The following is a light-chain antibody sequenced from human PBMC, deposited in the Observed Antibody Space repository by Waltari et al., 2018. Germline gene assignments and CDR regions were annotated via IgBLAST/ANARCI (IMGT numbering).Light chain of an antibody. J-gene: IGKJ4*01. Sequence: EVVLTQSPGTLSLSPGETATLSCRASQSIGRYLVWYQQKSGQAPRLLIYGASTRATGIPDRFSGSGSGTDFSLTISRLEAEDFAVYYCQQYNNWPLTFGGGTKVEIK. CDR2: GAS. CDR3: QQYNNWPLT. CDR1: QSIGRY. V-gene: IGKV3D-15*01.